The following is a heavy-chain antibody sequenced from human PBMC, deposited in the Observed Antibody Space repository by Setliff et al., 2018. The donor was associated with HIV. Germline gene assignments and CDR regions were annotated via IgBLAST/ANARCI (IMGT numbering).Heavy chain of an antibody. CDR1: GGSISSSSYY. CDR3: VPELLWFGELSHWFDP. V-gene: IGHV4-39*01. CDR2: IYYSGST. D-gene: IGHD3-10*01. J-gene: IGHJ5*02. Sequence: LSLTCTVSGGSISSSSYYWGWIRQPPGKGLEWIGSIYYSGSTYYNPSLKSRVTISVDTSKNQFSLKLSSVTAADTAVYYCVPELLWFGELSHWFDPWGQGTLVPSPQ.